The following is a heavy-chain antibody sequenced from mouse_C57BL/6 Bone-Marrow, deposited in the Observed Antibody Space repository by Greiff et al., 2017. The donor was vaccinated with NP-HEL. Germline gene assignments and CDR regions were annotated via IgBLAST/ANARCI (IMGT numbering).Heavy chain of an antibody. V-gene: IGHV7-1*01. CDR3: ARDYYGSSSWYFDV. Sequence: EVKVVESGGGLVQSGRSLRLSCATSGFTFSDFYMEWVRQAPGKGLEWIAASRNKANDYTTEYSASVKGRFIVSRDTSQSILYLQMNALRAEDTAIYYCARDYYGSSSWYFDVWGTGTTVTVSS. D-gene: IGHD1-1*01. CDR1: GFTFSDFY. CDR2: SRNKANDYTT. J-gene: IGHJ1*03.